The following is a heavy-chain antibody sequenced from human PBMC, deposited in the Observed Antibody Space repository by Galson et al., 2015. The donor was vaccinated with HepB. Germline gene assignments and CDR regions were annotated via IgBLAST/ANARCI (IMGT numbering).Heavy chain of an antibody. CDR3: AKREGGQLYNWFDP. Sequence: SVKVSCKASGYTFTGYYMHWVRRAPGQGLEWMGRINPNSGGTNYAQKFQGRVTMTRDTSISTAYMELSRLRSDDTAVYCCAKREGGQLYNWFDPWGQGTLVTVSS. D-gene: IGHD3-16*01. CDR2: INPNSGGT. J-gene: IGHJ5*02. CDR1: GYTFTGYY. V-gene: IGHV1-2*06.